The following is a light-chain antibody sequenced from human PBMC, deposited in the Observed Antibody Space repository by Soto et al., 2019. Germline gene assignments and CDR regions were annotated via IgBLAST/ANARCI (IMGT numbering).Light chain of an antibody. CDR2: DTS. V-gene: IGKV3-11*01. J-gene: IGKJ4*01. Sequence: EYVLTQSPATLSLSPGESATLSCRASQSICTYLTWYQQKPGQAPRVLIYDTSKRATGIPARFSGSGSGTDFTLTISNLESEDFAVYYCHQRRDWPLTFGGGTKIEIK. CDR3: HQRRDWPLT. CDR1: QSICTY.